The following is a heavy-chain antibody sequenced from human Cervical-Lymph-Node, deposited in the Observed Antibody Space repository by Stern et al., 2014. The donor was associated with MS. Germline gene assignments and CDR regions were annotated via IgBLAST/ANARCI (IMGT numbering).Heavy chain of an antibody. D-gene: IGHD4-11*01. J-gene: IGHJ5*02. CDR3: ARIVPYSNINWFHP. V-gene: IGHV4-61*02. CDR2: IYTSGST. CDR1: GGSINSDSYY. Sequence: QVQLQESGPGLVKPSQTLSLTCSVSGGSINSDSYYWSWIRQPAGKGLEWIGRIYTSGSTYYNPSLMRRVTISLETSKNKFPPRLSSVTAADTAVYYCARIVPYSNINWFHPWGQGTLVTVSS.